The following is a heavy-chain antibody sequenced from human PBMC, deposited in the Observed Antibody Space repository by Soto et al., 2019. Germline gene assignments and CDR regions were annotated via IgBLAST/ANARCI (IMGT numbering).Heavy chain of an antibody. CDR2: IYHSGST. J-gene: IGHJ4*02. Sequence: SETLSLTCAVSGGSITGGYFRSFFRQPPGKGLEWIGEIYHSGSTNYNPSLKSRVTISVDKAKNQFSLKLTSVTAGDTAVYYCARGYYYDSSGYFDSWGQGTLVTVSS. CDR1: GGSITGGYF. CDR3: ARGYYYDSSGYFDS. D-gene: IGHD3-22*01. V-gene: IGHV4-4*02.